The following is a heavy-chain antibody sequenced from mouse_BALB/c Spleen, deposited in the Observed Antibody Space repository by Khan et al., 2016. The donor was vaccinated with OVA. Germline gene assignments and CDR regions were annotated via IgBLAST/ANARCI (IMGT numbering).Heavy chain of an antibody. CDR1: GYSFTRYW. CDR3: TRGGDGACAD. CDR2: IFLGNSDT. Sequence: VQLKESGTVLARPGASVKMSCKASGYSFTRYWMHWVKQRPGPGLEWNGGIFLGNSDTPHNQKLKDKAKLTAVTSASPASMELSSLTNEDSAVDYCTRGGDGACADWGQGTLVTVAA. J-gene: IGHJ3*01. V-gene: IGHV1-5*01. D-gene: IGHD3-1*01.